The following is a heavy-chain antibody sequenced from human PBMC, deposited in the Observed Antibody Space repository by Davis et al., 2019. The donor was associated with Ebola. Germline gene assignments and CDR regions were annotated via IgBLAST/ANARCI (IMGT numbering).Heavy chain of an antibody. CDR1: GYTLDSYS. J-gene: IGHJ6*02. CDR2: ISPYNGET. V-gene: IGHV1-18*01. CDR3: ARDQRFSSNWEAAYYYGMDV. Sequence: ASVKVSCKASGYTLDSYSISWVRQAPRQGLEWVGWISPYNGETKYIQKLQGRVTITVDASTNTAYLELRSLESDDTGTYSCARDQRFSSNWEAAYYYGMDVWGQGTTVTVSS. D-gene: IGHD6-13*01.